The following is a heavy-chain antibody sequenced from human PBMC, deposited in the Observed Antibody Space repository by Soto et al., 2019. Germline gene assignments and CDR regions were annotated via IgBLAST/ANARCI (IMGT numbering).Heavy chain of an antibody. CDR1: GYSFTSYW. CDR3: ARVGDSSGYVPLRYYYGMDV. CDR2: IYPGDSDT. J-gene: IGHJ6*02. Sequence: GESLKISCKGSGYSFTSYWIGWVRQMPGKGLEWMGIIYPGDSDTRYSPSFQGQVTISADKSISTAYLQWSSLKASDTAMYYCARVGDSSGYVPLRYYYGMDVWGQGT. D-gene: IGHD3-22*01. V-gene: IGHV5-51*01.